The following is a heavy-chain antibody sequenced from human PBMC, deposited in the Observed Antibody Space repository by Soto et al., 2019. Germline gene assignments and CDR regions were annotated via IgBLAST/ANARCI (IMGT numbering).Heavy chain of an antibody. D-gene: IGHD1-7*01. CDR1: VFTFSNYG. V-gene: IGHV3-23*01. J-gene: IGHJ4*02. CDR2: ISGSGGGT. CDR3: ANRGRITVTSLRYFDS. Sequence: PGGSLRLSCAASVFTFSNYGMSWVRQAPGKGLEWVSSISGSGGGTYYADSVKGRFIISRDNSKNTLNLQMNSLTAEDTAVYYCANRGRITVTSLRYFDSWGQGTLVTVSS.